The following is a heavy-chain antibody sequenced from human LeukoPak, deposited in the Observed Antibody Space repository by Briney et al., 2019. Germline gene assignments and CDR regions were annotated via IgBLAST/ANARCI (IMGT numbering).Heavy chain of an antibody. CDR3: ARAGDEQLVADY. D-gene: IGHD6-6*01. CDR2: ISYDGSNK. J-gene: IGHJ4*02. Sequence: PGGSLRLSCAASGFTFSSYAMHWVRQAPGKGLEWVAVISYDGSNKYYADSVKGRFTISRDNSKNTLYLQMNSLRAEDTAVYYCARAGDEQLVADYWGQGTLVTVSS. V-gene: IGHV3-30-3*01. CDR1: GFTFSSYA.